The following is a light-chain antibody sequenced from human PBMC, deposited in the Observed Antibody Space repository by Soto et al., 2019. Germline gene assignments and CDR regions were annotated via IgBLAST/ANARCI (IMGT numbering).Light chain of an antibody. CDR1: QSVSSN. V-gene: IGKV3-15*01. CDR3: QQYNNWPPMYT. CDR2: GAS. J-gene: IGKJ2*01. Sequence: EIVMTQSPATLSVSPGERATLSCMASQSVSSNLAWYQQKPGQAPRLLIYGASTRATGIPARFSGSGYGTEFTLTDSSLQSEDFAVYYSQQYNNWPPMYTFGQRTKLEIK.